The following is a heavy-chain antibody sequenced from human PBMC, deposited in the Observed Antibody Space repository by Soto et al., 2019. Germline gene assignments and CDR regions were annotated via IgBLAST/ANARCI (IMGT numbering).Heavy chain of an antibody. J-gene: IGHJ5*02. Sequence: QLPLQESGPGLVKPSETLSLTCTVSGGSILDSTYYWAWIRQSPGKGLEWIGTIFYSGGTFYTPSLXXXVXXSVDTSNNQFALKLSSVTAADTAVYYCARQASGYYYGWFDPWGQGTLVTVSS. CDR3: ARQASGYYYGWFDP. CDR1: GGSILDSTYY. D-gene: IGHD3-22*01. V-gene: IGHV4-39*01. CDR2: IFYSGGT.